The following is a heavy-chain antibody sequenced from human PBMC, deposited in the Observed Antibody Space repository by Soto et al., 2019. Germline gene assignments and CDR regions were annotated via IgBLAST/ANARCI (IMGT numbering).Heavy chain of an antibody. J-gene: IGHJ6*01. CDR1: GCSFTTYW. Sequence: GESLKISCQGSGCSFTTYWISWVRQMPGKGLEWMGKIDPADSSTNYSPSFQGHITISVDRSINTAHLQFSSLKAADTAVYYCARLEKWYYNYYGLDVWG. D-gene: IGHD1-26*01. CDR2: IDPADSST. V-gene: IGHV5-10-1*01. CDR3: ARLEKWYYNYYGLDV.